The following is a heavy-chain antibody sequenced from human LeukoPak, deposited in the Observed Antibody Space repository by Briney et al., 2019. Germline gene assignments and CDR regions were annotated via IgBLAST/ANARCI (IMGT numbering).Heavy chain of an antibody. J-gene: IGHJ3*02. CDR1: DVSINSYY. V-gene: IGHV4-4*08. CDR3: AREDDPYAFDI. Sequence: SETLSLTCTVSDVSINSYYWSWIRQPPGKGLEWIGRIYTSGSTNYNPSLKSRVTISVDTSKNQFSLKLSSVTAADTAVYYCAREDDPYAFDIWGQGTMVTVSS. D-gene: IGHD1-1*01. CDR2: IYTSGST.